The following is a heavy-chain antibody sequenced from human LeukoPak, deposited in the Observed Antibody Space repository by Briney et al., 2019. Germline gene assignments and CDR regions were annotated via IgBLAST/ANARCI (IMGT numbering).Heavy chain of an antibody. V-gene: IGHV4-59*01. Sequence: SDTLSLTCAVSGGSISSYYWSWIRQPPGKRLEWIGYIYYSGSTSYNPSLKSRVTISVDTSKNQISLKLSSVTAADTAVYYCARDLGVMVRAFDIWGQGTMVTVSS. CDR2: IYYSGST. J-gene: IGHJ3*02. D-gene: IGHD5-18*01. CDR1: GGSISSYY. CDR3: ARDLGVMVRAFDI.